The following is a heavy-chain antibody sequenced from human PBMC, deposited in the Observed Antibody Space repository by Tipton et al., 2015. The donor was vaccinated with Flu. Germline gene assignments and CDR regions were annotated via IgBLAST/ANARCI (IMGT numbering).Heavy chain of an antibody. Sequence: GSLRLSCVGSEFTFGNFAMNWVRRAPGKGLEWVSGISGSGGSTYYADSVKGRFTISRDNSKSTLFLQMNSLRAEDTGVYYCARDLFYDVLTGYYFDYWGQGTPVTVSS. V-gene: IGHV3-23*01. CDR3: ARDLFYDVLTGYYFDY. D-gene: IGHD3-9*01. CDR2: ISGSGGST. CDR1: EFTFGNFA. J-gene: IGHJ4*02.